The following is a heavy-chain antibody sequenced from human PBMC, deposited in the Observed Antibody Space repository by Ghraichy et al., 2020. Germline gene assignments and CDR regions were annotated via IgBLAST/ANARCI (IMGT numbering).Heavy chain of an antibody. CDR2: IYYSGST. V-gene: IGHV4-39*01. D-gene: IGHD3-22*01. J-gene: IGHJ4*02. Sequence: SQTLSLTCTVSGGSIGSSSYYWGWIRQPPGKGLEWIGSIYYSGSTYYNPSLKSRVTISVDTSKNQFSLKLSSVTAADTAVYYCARHYYDSSGYSPFDYWGQGTLVTVSS. CDR1: GGSIGSSSYY. CDR3: ARHYYDSSGYSPFDY.